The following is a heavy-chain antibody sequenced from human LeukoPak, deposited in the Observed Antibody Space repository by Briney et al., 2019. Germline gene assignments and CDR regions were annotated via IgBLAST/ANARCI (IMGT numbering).Heavy chain of an antibody. D-gene: IGHD5-12*01. V-gene: IGHV4-4*07. J-gene: IGHJ6*02. CDR2: IYTSGST. CDR1: GGSISSYY. CDR3: ARDRSSGYDPWVYYYYGMDV. Sequence: PSETLSLTCTVSGGSISSYYWSWIRQPAGKGLEWIGRIYTSGSTNYNPSLKSRVTMSVDTSKNQFSLKLSSVTAADTAVYYCARDRSSGYDPWVYYYYGMDVWGQGTTVTVSS.